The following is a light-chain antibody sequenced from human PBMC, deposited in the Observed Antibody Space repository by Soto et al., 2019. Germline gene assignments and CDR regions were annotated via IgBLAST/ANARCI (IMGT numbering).Light chain of an antibody. V-gene: IGKV3-11*01. CDR1: QSVTSY. J-gene: IGKJ3*01. CDR3: QQRSNWPPRIT. Sequence: EIVLTQSPVTLSLSPGERATLSCRASQSVTSYLAWYQQKPGQAPRLLIYDASNRDTGIPARFSGSGSGTDFALTISSLEPEDFAVYYCQQRSNWPPRITFGPGTKVDIK. CDR2: DAS.